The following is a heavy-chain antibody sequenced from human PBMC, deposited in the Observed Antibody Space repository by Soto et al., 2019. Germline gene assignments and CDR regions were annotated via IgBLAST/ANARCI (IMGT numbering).Heavy chain of an antibody. CDR2: ISGSGGST. CDR3: VYDSSGYYLFFDY. CDR1: GFTFSSYA. V-gene: IGHV3-23*01. J-gene: IGHJ4*02. D-gene: IGHD3-22*01. Sequence: PGGSLRLSCAASGFTFSSYAMSWVRQAPGKGLEWVSAISGSGGSTYYADSVKGRFTISRDNSKNTLYLQMNSLRAEDTAVYYCVYDSSGYYLFFDYWGQGTLVTVSS.